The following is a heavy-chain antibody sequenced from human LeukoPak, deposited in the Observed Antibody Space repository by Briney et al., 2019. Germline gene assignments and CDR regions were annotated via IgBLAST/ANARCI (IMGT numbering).Heavy chain of an antibody. D-gene: IGHD3-22*01. CDR2: INWNGGST. CDR3: ARAITMIVVGPPNY. CDR1: GFTFDDYA. J-gene: IGHJ4*02. Sequence: GGSLRLSCAASGFTFDDYAMHWVRQAPGKGLEWVSGINWNGGSTGYADSVKGRFTISRDNAKNSLYLQMNSLRAEDTALYYCARAITMIVVGPPNYWGQGTLVTVSS. V-gene: IGHV3-20*04.